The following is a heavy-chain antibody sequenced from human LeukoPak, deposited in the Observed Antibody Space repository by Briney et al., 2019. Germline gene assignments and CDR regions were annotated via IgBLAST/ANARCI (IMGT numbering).Heavy chain of an antibody. Sequence: PGRSLRLSCAASGFTFSSYAMHWVRQAPGKGLEWAAVISYDGSNKYYADSVKGRFTISRDNSKNTLYLQMNSLRAEDTAVYYCARDRNVDIVATHPGHFDYWGQGTLVTVSS. CDR3: ARDRNVDIVATHPGHFDY. CDR2: ISYDGSNK. J-gene: IGHJ4*02. V-gene: IGHV3-30-3*01. CDR1: GFTFSSYA. D-gene: IGHD5-12*01.